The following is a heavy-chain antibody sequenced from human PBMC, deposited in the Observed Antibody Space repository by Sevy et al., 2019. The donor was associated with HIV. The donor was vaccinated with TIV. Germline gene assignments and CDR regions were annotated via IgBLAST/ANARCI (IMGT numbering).Heavy chain of an antibody. J-gene: IGHJ4*02. Sequence: SETLSLTCTVSGGSITIYYWSWIRQPPGKGLEWIGYIYYSGSTNYNPSLKSRVTISVDTSKNQFSLKLSSVTAADTAVYYCAREHGDYPTFDYWGQETLVTVSS. D-gene: IGHD4-17*01. V-gene: IGHV4-59*01. CDR2: IYYSGST. CDR1: GGSITIYY. CDR3: AREHGDYPTFDY.